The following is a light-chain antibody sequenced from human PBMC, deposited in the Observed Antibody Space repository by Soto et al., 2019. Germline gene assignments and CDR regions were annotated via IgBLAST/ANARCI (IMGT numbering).Light chain of an antibody. CDR2: KAS. J-gene: IGKJ3*01. CDR1: QSFSSW. V-gene: IGKV1-5*03. CDR3: QQLNSYPIT. Sequence: DIQMTQSPSTLSASVGDTVTISCRASQSFSSWLAWYQQKPGKAPKLLIYKASSLQSGVPSRFSGSGSGTEFTLTIRSLQPDDFATYYCQQLNSYPITFGPGTKVDIK.